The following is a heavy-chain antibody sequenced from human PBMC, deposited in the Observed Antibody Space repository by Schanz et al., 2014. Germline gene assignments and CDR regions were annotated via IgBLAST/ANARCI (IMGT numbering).Heavy chain of an antibody. CDR2: INPAGTFT. CDR3: ARDEGRDGYNLAFDV. CDR1: GFTVSNNY. V-gene: IGHV3-66*01. Sequence: VQLVESGGGVVQPGRSLRLSCAASGFTVSNNYMSWVRQPPGKGLEWVSRINPAGTFTNYADSVKGRFFISRDSSKNTLFLQMNSLRADDTAIYFCARDEGRDGYNLAFDVWGQGTLVTVSS. J-gene: IGHJ3*01. D-gene: IGHD2-21*01.